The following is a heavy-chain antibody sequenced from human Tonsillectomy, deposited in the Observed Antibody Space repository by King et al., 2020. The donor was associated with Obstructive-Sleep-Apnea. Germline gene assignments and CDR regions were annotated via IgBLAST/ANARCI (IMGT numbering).Heavy chain of an antibody. J-gene: IGHJ3*02. CDR2: IYYSGST. V-gene: IGHV4-39*07. CDR1: GGSISSSSYY. D-gene: IGHD3-10*01. CDR3: ARCPDGSGRPLVGDAFDI. Sequence: LQLQESGPGLVKPSETLSLTCTVSGGSISSSSYYWGWIRQPPGKALEWIGNIYYSGSTSYNPSLKSRFTISVDTSKNQFSLNLSSVTAADTAVYYCARCPDGSGRPLVGDAFDIWGQGTMVTVSS.